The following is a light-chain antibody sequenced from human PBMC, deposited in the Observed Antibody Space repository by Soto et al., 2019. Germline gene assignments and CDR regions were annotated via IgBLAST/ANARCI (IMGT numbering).Light chain of an antibody. V-gene: IGKV3-15*01. CDR1: QSVSSN. J-gene: IGKJ5*01. Sequence: EIMMTQSPATLSVSPGERATLSCRASQSVSSNLAWYQQKPDQAPRLLIYGASTRATGIPARFSGSGSGTDFTLTISSLEPEDFAVYYCQQRSNWPITFGQGTRLEIK. CDR2: GAS. CDR3: QQRSNWPIT.